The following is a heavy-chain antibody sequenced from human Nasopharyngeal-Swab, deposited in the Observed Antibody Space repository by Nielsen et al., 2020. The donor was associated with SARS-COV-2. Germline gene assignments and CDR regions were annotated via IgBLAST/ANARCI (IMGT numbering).Heavy chain of an antibody. J-gene: IGHJ4*02. CDR1: GGSISSYY. V-gene: IGHV4-59*13. CDR3: ARGRSSSWYSLTLYFDY. D-gene: IGHD6-13*01. Sequence: GSLRLSCTVSGGSISSYYWSWIRQPPGKGLEWIGYIYYSGSTNYNPSLKSRVTISVDTSKNQFSLKLSSVTAADTAVYYCARGRSSSWYSLTLYFDYWGQGTLVTVSS. CDR2: IYYSGST.